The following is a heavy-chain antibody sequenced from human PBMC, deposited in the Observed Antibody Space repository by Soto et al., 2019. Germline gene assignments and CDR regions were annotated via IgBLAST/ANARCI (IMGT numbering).Heavy chain of an antibody. J-gene: IGHJ4*02. V-gene: IGHV3-23*01. Sequence: VQLLQSGGGLVQPAGSLRLSCAASGFSFRNYALSWVRLAPGKGLEWVSAISDTGSHTYYADSVKGRFTISRDNSKNTLFLQMDSLRSEDTAVYYSAKEMSIGRPYDYWGQGTLVTVFS. CDR1: GFSFRNYA. CDR2: ISDTGSHT. CDR3: AKEMSIGRPYDY. D-gene: IGHD3-3*02.